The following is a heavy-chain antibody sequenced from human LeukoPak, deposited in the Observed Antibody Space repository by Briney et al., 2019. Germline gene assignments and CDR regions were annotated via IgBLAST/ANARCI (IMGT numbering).Heavy chain of an antibody. CDR3: ARGRGSGWQWLVQGYYFDY. CDR2: IYYSGST. J-gene: IGHJ4*02. D-gene: IGHD6-19*01. V-gene: IGHV4-31*03. CDR1: GGSISSGGYY. Sequence: SQTLSLTCTVSGGSISSGGYYWSWIRQHPGKGLEWIGYIYYSGSTYYNPSLKSRVTISVDTSKNQFSLKLSSVTAADTAVYYCARGRGSGWQWLVQGYYFDYWGQGTLVTVSS.